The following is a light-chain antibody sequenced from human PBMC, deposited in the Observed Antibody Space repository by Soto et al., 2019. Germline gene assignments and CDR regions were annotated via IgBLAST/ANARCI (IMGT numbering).Light chain of an antibody. Sequence: QSVLTQPPSVSGAPGQRVTISCTGSSSNIGAGYDVHWYQQLPGTAPKLLIYANGNRPSGVPDRFSGSKSGTSASLAITGLQADDEADYYCQSYDRSLSGYVLGTGTKVTAL. CDR3: QSYDRSLSGYV. V-gene: IGLV1-40*01. CDR2: ANG. J-gene: IGLJ1*01. CDR1: SSNIGAGYD.